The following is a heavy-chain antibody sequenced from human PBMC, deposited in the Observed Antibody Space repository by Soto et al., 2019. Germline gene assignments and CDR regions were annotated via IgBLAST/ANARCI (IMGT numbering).Heavy chain of an antibody. J-gene: IGHJ6*02. CDR1: GGTFSSYA. V-gene: IGHV1-69*13. CDR3: ARALRRTYYYYYGMDV. CDR2: IIPIFGTA. Sequence: SVKVSCKASGGTFSSYAISWVRQAPGQGLEWMGGIIPIFGTANYAQKFQGRVTITADESTSTAYMELSSLRSEDTAVYYCARALRRTYYYYYGMDVWGQGXTVTVSS.